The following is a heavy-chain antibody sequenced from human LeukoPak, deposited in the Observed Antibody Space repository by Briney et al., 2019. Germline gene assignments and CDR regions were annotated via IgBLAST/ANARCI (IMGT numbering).Heavy chain of an antibody. CDR2: ISYDGSNK. D-gene: IGHD4-17*01. Sequence: GGSLRLSCAASGFTFSSYGMHRVRQAPGKGLEWVAVISYDGSNKYYADSVKGRFTISRDNSKNTLYLQMNSLRAEDTAVYYCAKARVTTVTTGGSTLDYWGQGTLVTVSS. J-gene: IGHJ4*02. CDR1: GFTFSSYG. V-gene: IGHV3-30*18. CDR3: AKARVTTVTTGGSTLDY.